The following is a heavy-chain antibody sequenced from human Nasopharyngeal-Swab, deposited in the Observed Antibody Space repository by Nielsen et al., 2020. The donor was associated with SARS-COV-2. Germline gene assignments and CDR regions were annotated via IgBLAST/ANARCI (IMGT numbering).Heavy chain of an antibody. CDR2: IYSGGSST. CDR1: GFTFSSYA. CDR3: AKPPGDYVWGSYYFDY. J-gene: IGHJ4*02. D-gene: IGHD3-16*01. Sequence: GESLKISCAASGFTFSSYAMSWVRQAPGKGLEWVSVIYSGGSSTYYADSVKGRFTISRDNSKNTLYLQMNSRRAEDTAVYYCAKPPGDYVWGSYYFDYWGQGTLVTVSS. V-gene: IGHV3-23*03.